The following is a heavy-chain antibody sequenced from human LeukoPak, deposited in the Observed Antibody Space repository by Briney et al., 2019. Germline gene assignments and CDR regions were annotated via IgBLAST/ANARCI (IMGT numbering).Heavy chain of an antibody. CDR1: GYTFTSYG. J-gene: IGHJ4*02. D-gene: IGHD3-22*01. CDR3: ARDRSPRHYYDTSDYHGAADY. V-gene: IGHV1-18*01. Sequence: ASVKVSCKASGYTFTSYGISWVRQAPGQGLEWMGWISAYNGYTKYAQKLQGRVTMTTDTSTSTVYMELRSLRSGDTAVYYCARDRSPRHYYDTSDYHGAADYWGQGTLVTVSS. CDR2: ISAYNGYT.